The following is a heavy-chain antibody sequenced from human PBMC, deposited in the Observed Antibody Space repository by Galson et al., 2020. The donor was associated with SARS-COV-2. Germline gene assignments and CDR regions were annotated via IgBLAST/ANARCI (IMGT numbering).Heavy chain of an antibody. D-gene: IGHD6-19*01. V-gene: IGHV1-3*01. CDR2: INAGNGIT. CDR3: ARGAVADSRLFGL. CDR1: GYTFTTFA. J-gene: IGHJ4*02. Sequence: ASVKVSCEASGYTFTTFAIHWVRQAPGQRPQWMGWINAGNGITKYSQKFQDRLTITRDTSASTAYMELSSLRSEDTAVYFCARGAVADSRLFGLWGPGTLVTVSS.